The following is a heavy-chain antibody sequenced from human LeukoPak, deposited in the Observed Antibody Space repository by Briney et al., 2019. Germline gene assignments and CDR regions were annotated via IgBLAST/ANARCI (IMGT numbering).Heavy chain of an antibody. CDR2: ISASNGNT. D-gene: IGHD1-26*01. CDR3: ARDLAGVVGVTAWFDP. CDR1: AYTFTSYA. Sequence: RASVKVSCKASAYTFTSYAISWVRQAPGQGLEWMGWISASNGNTNYAQKLHGRVTMTTDTSTNTVYMELRSLRFDDTAVYYCARDLAGVVGVTAWFDPWGQGTLVTVSS. V-gene: IGHV1-18*01. J-gene: IGHJ5*02.